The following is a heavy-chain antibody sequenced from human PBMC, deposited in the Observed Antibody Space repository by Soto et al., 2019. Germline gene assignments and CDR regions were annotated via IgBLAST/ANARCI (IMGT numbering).Heavy chain of an antibody. D-gene: IGHD6-13*01. V-gene: IGHV3-9*01. CDR2: ISWNSGSI. CDR1: GFTFDDYS. CDR3: EKDIGGRRQKLVNWFDP. J-gene: IGHJ5*02. Sequence: PGGSMRLSCAASGFTFDDYSMHWVRQAPGKGLEWVSGISWNSGSIGYADSVKGRFTISRDNAKNSLYLQMNSLRAEDTALYYCEKDIGGRRQKLVNWFDPWGQGTLVTVSS.